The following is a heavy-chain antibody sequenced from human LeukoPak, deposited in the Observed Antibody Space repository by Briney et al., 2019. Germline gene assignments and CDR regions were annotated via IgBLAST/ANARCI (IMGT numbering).Heavy chain of an antibody. Sequence: SETLSLTCTVSGGSIRRGNNYWSWIRQPTGKGLEWIGRIYLSGSTRYNPSLENRAIISVDTSKNQLFLMLNSVTAADTAVYYCAREVSPVGGFFDFWGQGILVTVSS. D-gene: IGHD3-16*01. J-gene: IGHJ4*02. CDR2: IYLSGST. CDR3: AREVSPVGGFFDF. CDR1: GGSIRRGNNY. V-gene: IGHV4-61*02.